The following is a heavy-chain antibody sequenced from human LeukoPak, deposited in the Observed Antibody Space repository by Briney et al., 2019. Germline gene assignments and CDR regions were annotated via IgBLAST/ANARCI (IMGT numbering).Heavy chain of an antibody. CDR3: ARYLAGGPFDY. Sequence: SPSETLSLTCTVSGGSISSYYWSWIRQPPGKGLEWIGYIYYSGSTNYNPSLKSRVTISVDTSKNQFSLKLSSATTADTAVYYCARYLAGGPFDYWGQGTLVTVSS. CDR2: IYYSGST. D-gene: IGHD2-8*02. CDR1: GGSISSYY. J-gene: IGHJ4*02. V-gene: IGHV4-59*01.